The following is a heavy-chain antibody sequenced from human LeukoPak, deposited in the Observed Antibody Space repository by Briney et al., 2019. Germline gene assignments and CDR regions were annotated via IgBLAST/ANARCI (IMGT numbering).Heavy chain of an antibody. V-gene: IGHV3-21*01. CDR1: GFTFSSYS. CDR2: ISSSSSYI. Sequence: GGSLRLSCAASGFTFSSYSMNWVRQAPGEGLEWVSSISSSSSYIYYADSVKGRFTISRDNAKNSLYLQMNSLRAEDTAVYYCASWYSLGLYGMDVWGQGTTVTVSS. J-gene: IGHJ6*02. CDR3: ASWYSLGLYGMDV. D-gene: IGHD2-15*01.